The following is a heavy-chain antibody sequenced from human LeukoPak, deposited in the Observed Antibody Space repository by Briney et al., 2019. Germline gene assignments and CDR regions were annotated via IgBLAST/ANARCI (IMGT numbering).Heavy chain of an antibody. V-gene: IGHV1-8*02. D-gene: IGHD2-2*01. CDR3: ARAVVVVTYYYYYGMDV. CDR2: MNPNSGNT. J-gene: IGHJ6*02. CDR1: GYTFTGYY. Sequence: ASVKVSCKASGYTFTGYYMHWVRQATGQGLEWMGWMNPNSGNTGYAQKFQGRVTMTRNTSISTAYMELSSLRSEDTAVYYCARAVVVVTYYYYYGMDVWGQGTTVTVSS.